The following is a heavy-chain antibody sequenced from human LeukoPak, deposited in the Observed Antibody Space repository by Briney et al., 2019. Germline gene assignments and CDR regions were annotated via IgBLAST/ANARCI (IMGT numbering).Heavy chain of an antibody. V-gene: IGHV3-48*03. CDR1: GFTFSSYE. D-gene: IGHD3-22*01. CDR3: HYDSSGHDAFDI. CDR2: ISSSGSTK. Sequence: PGGSLRLSCAASGFTFSSYEMNWVRQAPGKGLEWLSSISSSGSTKYYADSLKGRFTISRDNARNSLYLQMNSLRAEDTAVYYCHYDSSGHDAFDIWGQGTMVTVSS. J-gene: IGHJ3*02.